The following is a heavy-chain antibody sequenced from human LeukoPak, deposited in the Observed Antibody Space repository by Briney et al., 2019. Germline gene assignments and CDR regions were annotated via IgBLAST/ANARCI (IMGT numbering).Heavy chain of an antibody. CDR1: GGSVSSYY. J-gene: IGHJ5*02. CDR2: IYTSGST. V-gene: IGHV4-4*09. Sequence: SQSLSLTCTVCGGSVSSYYWSWIRQPQGKGPEWIGYIYTSGSTNYNPSLKSRVTISVDTSKNQFSLKLSSVTAADTAVYYCARGNSDQMFDPWGQGTLVTVSS. D-gene: IGHD2/OR15-2a*01. CDR3: ARGNSDQMFDP.